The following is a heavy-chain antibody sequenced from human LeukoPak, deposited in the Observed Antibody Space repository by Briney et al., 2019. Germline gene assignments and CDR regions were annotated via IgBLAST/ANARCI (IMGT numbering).Heavy chain of an antibody. J-gene: IGHJ6*04. V-gene: IGHV1-69*06. CDR1: GGTFSSYA. D-gene: IGHD5-18*01. CDR3: ARPLGKDRAMDKYYYSGMEV. CDR2: IIPIFGTA. Sequence: GASVKVSCKASGGTFSSYAISWVRQAPGQGLEWMGGIIPIFGTANYAQKFQGRVTITADKSTSTAYMELSSLRSEDTGVYYRARPLGKDRAMDKYYYSGMEVWGKGPTLTVSS.